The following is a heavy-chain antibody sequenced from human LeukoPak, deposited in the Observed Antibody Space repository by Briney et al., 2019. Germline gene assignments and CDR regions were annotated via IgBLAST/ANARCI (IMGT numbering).Heavy chain of an antibody. V-gene: IGHV3-30*18. J-gene: IGHJ4*02. CDR3: AKEGVRGVGYFDY. CDR1: GFTFSSYG. Sequence: PGGSLRLSCAASGFTFSSYGMHWVRQAPGKGLEWVAVISYDGSNKYYADSVKGRFTISRDNSKNTLYLQMNSLRAEDTAVYYCAKEGVRGVGYFDYWGQGTLVTVSS. D-gene: IGHD3-10*01. CDR2: ISYDGSNK.